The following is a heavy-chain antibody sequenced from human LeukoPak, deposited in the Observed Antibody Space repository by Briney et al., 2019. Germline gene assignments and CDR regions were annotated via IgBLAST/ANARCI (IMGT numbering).Heavy chain of an antibody. J-gene: IGHJ3*02. Sequence: GGSLRLSCAASGFTFSSYAMSWVRQSPGKGLEWVSVIGRGGGATYYADSVEGRFTISRDNSKNTLYLQMNSLRAEDTAVYYCAKHYYDSGRWTFDIWGQGTTVTVSS. CDR2: IGRGGGAT. CDR1: GFTFSSYA. CDR3: AKHYYDSGRWTFDI. V-gene: IGHV3-23*01. D-gene: IGHD3-10*01.